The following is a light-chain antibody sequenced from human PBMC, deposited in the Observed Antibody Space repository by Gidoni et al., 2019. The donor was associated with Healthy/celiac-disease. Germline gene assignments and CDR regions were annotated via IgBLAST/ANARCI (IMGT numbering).Light chain of an antibody. CDR1: SSNIGSNT. J-gene: IGLJ3*02. V-gene: IGLV1-44*01. CDR3: AAWDDSLNGWV. CDR2: SNN. Sequence: QSVLTQPPSASGPPGQRVTISCSGSSSNIGSNTVTWYQQLPGTAPKLLIYSNNQRPSGVPDRFSGSKSGTSASLAISGLQSEDEADYYCAAWDDSLNGWVLGGGTKLTVL.